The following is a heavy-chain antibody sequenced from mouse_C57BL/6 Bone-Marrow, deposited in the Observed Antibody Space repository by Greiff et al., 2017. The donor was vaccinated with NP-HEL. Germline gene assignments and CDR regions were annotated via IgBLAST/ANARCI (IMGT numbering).Heavy chain of an antibody. D-gene: IGHD2-14*01. V-gene: IGHV1-72*01. J-gene: IGHJ4*01. Sequence: VQLQQPGAELVKPGASVKLSCKASGYTFTSYWMHWVKQRPGRGLEWIGRIDPNSGGTKYNEKFKSKATLTVDQPSRSAYMQRSSLTSEDSAVYYCERNDRGYYAMDYWGQGTSVTVSS. CDR2: IDPNSGGT. CDR1: GYTFTSYW. CDR3: ERNDRGYYAMDY.